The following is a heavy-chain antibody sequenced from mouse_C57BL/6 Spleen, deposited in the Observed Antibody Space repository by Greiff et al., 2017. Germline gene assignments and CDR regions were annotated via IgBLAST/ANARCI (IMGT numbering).Heavy chain of an antibody. V-gene: IGHV1-64*01. J-gene: IGHJ4*01. Sequence: QVQLQQPGAELVKPGASVKLSCKASGYTFTSSWMHWVKQRPGQGLEWIGMIHPNSGSTNYNEKFKSKATLTVDKSSSTAYMQLSSLTSEDSAVYDCARITTGVAENAMDYWGQGTSVTVSS. CDR2: IHPNSGST. D-gene: IGHD1-1*01. CDR1: GYTFTSSW. CDR3: ARITTGVAENAMDY.